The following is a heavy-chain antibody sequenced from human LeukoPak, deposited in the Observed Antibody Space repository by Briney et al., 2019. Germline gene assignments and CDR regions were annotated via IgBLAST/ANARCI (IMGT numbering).Heavy chain of an antibody. CDR1: GFAFSSYA. V-gene: IGHV3-30*02. J-gene: IGHJ4*02. D-gene: IGHD1-26*01. CDR2: IWYDGSNK. CDR3: AKDQRGSYFYYFDY. Sequence: GGSLRLSCAASGFAFSSYATHWVRQAPGKGLEWVAIIWYDGSNKYYADSVKGRFTISRDNSKNTLSLQMNSLRAEDTAIYYCAKDQRGSYFYYFDYWGQGTLVTVSS.